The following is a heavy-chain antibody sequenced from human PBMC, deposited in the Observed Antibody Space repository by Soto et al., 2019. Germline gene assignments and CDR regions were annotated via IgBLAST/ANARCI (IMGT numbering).Heavy chain of an antibody. J-gene: IGHJ6*02. Sequence: SLRLSCTASGFTFGDYAMSWVRQAPGKGLEWVGFIRSKAYGGTTEYDASVKGRFTVSRDDSKSIAYLQMNSLKTEDTAVYYCTREDYDSSGFYGMDVWGQGTTVTVSS. CDR2: IRSKAYGGTT. V-gene: IGHV3-49*04. D-gene: IGHD3-22*01. CDR3: TREDYDSSGFYGMDV. CDR1: GFTFGDYA.